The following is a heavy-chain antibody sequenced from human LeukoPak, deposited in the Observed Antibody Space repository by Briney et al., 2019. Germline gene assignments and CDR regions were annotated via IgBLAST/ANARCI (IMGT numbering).Heavy chain of an antibody. CDR1: GFTFDDYA. D-gene: IGHD2-2*01. CDR2: ISWNSGSI. V-gene: IGHV3-9*01. J-gene: IGHJ4*02. Sequence: GRSLRLSCAASGFTFDDYAMHWVRQAPGKGLEWVSGISWNSGSIGYADSVKGRFTISRDNAKNSLYLQMNSLRAEDTAVYYCAKRKYPYQLLPYFDYWGQGTLVTVSS. CDR3: AKRKYPYQLLPYFDY.